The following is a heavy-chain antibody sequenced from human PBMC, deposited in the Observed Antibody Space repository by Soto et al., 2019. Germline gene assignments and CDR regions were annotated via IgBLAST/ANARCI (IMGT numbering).Heavy chain of an antibody. J-gene: IGHJ6*03. D-gene: IGHD3-3*01. CDR1: GFTFSSYC. V-gene: IGHV3-30*18. CDR2: ISYDGSNK. CDR3: AKDGILEWLLYPTGYMDV. Sequence: PGGSLRLSCAASGFTFSSYCMHWVRQAPGKGLEWVAVISYDGSNKYYADSVKGRFTISRDNSKNTLYLQMNSLRAEDTAVYYCAKDGILEWLLYPTGYMDVWGKGTTVTV.